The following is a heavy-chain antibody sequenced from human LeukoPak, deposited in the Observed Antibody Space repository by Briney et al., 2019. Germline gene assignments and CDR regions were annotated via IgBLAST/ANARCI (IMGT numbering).Heavy chain of an antibody. V-gene: IGHV3-66*01. CDR1: GFTVSRNY. J-gene: IGHJ4*02. D-gene: IGHD4-11*01. Sequence: PGGSLRLSCAASGFTVSRNYMSWVRQAPGKGLEWVSAIYSDESTYYADSVKGRFTISRGNSKNTLSLQMNSLRAEDTGLYYCARVPYRSPSYFDYWGQGTLVTVSS. CDR3: ARVPYRSPSYFDY. CDR2: IYSDEST.